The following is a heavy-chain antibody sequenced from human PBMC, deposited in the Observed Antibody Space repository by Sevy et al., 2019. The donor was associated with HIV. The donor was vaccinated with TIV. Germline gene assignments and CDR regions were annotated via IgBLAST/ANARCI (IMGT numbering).Heavy chain of an antibody. CDR3: AKDRVSGTYYTGDFDY. Sequence: GGSLRLSCAASGFTFSIYAMSWVRQAPGKGLEWVSVISITGGSTYYADSVKGRFIISRDNSKNTLYLQMNTLRAEDTAVYYCAKDRVSGTYYTGDFDYWGQGTLVTVSS. CDR1: GFTFSIYA. CDR2: ISITGGST. D-gene: IGHD3-10*01. J-gene: IGHJ4*02. V-gene: IGHV3-23*01.